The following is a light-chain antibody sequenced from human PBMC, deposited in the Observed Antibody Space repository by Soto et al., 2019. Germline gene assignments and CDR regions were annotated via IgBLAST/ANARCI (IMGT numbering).Light chain of an antibody. CDR1: QGISSW. CDR2: AAS. Sequence: DIQMTQSPSSVSASVGDRVTITCRASQGISSWLGWYQQKPGKAPKLLIYAASSLQRGVPSRFSGSGSGTDFTLTISSLQPEDFATYYCQQANSFRPNFGQGTRLEIK. J-gene: IGKJ5*01. V-gene: IGKV1D-12*01. CDR3: QQANSFRPN.